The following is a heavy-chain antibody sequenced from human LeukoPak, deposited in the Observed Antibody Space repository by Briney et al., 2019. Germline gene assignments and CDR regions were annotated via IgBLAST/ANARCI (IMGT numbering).Heavy chain of an antibody. CDR2: IWYDGSNK. Sequence: GGSLRLSCAASGFTFRSYGMHWVRQAPGEGLEWVADIWYDGSNKNYADSVKGRFTISRDNSKNTLYLQMNSLRAEDTAVYYCARDRAAAMEYYYMDVWGKGTTVTVS. D-gene: IGHD2-2*01. CDR1: GFTFRSYG. CDR3: ARDRAAAMEYYYMDV. J-gene: IGHJ6*03. V-gene: IGHV3-33*01.